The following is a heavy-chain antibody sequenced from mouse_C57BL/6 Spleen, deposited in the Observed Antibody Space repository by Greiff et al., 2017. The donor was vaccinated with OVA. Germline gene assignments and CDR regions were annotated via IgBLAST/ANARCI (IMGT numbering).Heavy chain of an antibody. D-gene: IGHD2-3*01. CDR1: GYTFTSYW. CDR2: IDPSDSYT. J-gene: IGHJ3*01. V-gene: IGHV1-50*01. CDR3: ARGEWLLQEAWFAY. Sequence: QVQLQQPGAELVKPGASVKLSCKASGYTFTSYWMQWVKQRPGQGLEWIGEIDPSDSYTNYNQKFKGKATLTVDTSSSTAYMQLSSLTSEDSAVYYCARGEWLLQEAWFAYWGQGTLVTVSA.